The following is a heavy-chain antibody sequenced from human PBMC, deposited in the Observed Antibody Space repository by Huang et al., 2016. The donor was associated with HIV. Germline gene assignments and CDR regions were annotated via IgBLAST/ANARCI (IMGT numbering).Heavy chain of an antibody. V-gene: IGHV3-30*03. CDR2: VSNDGNEK. CDR3: LPAGHVSHYYYMDV. Sequence: QGQLVESGGGVVQPGRSLRLSCAASGFSFTSYDMQWVRQVPGKGLDWVSFVSNDGNEKYYADSVKVRFTISRDNFKNTLYLQMNSLRTGDTAVYFCLPAGHVSHYYYMDVWGKGTTVIVSS. J-gene: IGHJ6*03. CDR1: GFSFTSYD.